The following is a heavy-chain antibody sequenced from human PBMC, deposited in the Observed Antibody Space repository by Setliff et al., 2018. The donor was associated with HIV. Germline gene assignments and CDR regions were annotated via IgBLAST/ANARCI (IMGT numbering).Heavy chain of an antibody. Sequence: HPGGSLRLSCAASGFIFSGESMHWVRQAPGKGLQWVALIWTDGSFKTYADSVKGRFSISRDNSKNMVYLQMNNLRVDDTAVYYCGRRSGDSWGPGTRVTVSS. CDR1: GFIFSGES. CDR2: IWTDGSFK. J-gene: IGHJ4*02. CDR3: GRRSGDS. V-gene: IGHV3-30*02.